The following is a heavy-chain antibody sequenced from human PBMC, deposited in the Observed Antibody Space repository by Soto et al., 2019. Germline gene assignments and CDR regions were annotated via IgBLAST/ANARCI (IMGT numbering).Heavy chain of an antibody. Sequence: QVQLQESGPGLVKPSETLSLTCTVSGGFSSSYYWSWIRQPPGKGLELIGYIYYSGSTKYNPSLKRRLTMYIDTSKNQFSLKLSSVTGADTAVYFCARGGYGMDVWGQGTTVTVSS. J-gene: IGHJ6*02. CDR2: IYYSGST. CDR3: ARGGYGMDV. V-gene: IGHV4-59*01. CDR1: GGFSSSYY.